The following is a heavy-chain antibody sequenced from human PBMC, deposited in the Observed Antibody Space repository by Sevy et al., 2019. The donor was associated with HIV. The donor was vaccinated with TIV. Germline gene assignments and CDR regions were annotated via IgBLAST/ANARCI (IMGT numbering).Heavy chain of an antibody. Sequence: GGSLRLSCAVSGFSFSDYNMNWVRQAPGKGLEWVSFISSGSGYIYYADSMKGRFTISRDNAKNSLYLQLNSLRAEDTAVYYCARDKTILEGRYGMDVWGQGTTVTVSS. V-gene: IGHV3-21*01. CDR3: ARDKTILEGRYGMDV. J-gene: IGHJ6*02. CDR1: GFSFSDYN. CDR2: ISSGSGYI. D-gene: IGHD3-3*01.